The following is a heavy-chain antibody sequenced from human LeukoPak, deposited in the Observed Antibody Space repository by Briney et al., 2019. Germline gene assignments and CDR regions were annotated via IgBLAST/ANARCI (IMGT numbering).Heavy chain of an antibody. CDR1: GGSISSSFYH. J-gene: IGHJ4*02. V-gene: IGHV4-39*07. Sequence: PSETLSLTCTVSGGSISSSFYHWGWIRQPPGKGLEWIGSIYYSGNTYYNPSLKSRVTISVDTSKNQFSLKLSSVTAADTAVYYCARAARFPPLRFLEWLPYYFDYWGQGTLVTVSS. D-gene: IGHD3-3*01. CDR3: ARAARFPPLRFLEWLPYYFDY. CDR2: IYYSGNT.